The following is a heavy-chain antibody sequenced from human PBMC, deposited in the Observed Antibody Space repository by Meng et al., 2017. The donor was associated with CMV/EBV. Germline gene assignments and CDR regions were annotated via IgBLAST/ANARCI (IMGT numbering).Heavy chain of an antibody. Sequence: GGCLRLAWAASASTFSSYAMSWVRQAAVQGLEWVSAISGSGGSTYYADSVKGRFTISRDKSKNTLYLQMNSLRAADTAVYYCAKDIVVVPAALDYWGQGTLVTVSS. CDR2: ISGSGGST. J-gene: IGHJ4*02. CDR1: ASTFSSYA. D-gene: IGHD2-2*01. V-gene: IGHV3-23*01. CDR3: AKDIVVVPAALDY.